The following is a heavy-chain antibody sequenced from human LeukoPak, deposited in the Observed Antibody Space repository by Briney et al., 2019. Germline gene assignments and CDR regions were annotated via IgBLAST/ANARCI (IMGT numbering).Heavy chain of an antibody. Sequence: GESLKISCKGPGYSFASYWIAWVRRMPGKGLEWMGIIYSGDSDTTYSPSFQGQVTISADKSISTAYLQWSSLRASDTAMYYCARLLYGLGSYNPFDYWGQGTLVTVSS. V-gene: IGHV5-51*01. CDR2: IYSGDSDT. CDR1: GYSFASYW. CDR3: ARLLYGLGSYNPFDY. J-gene: IGHJ4*02. D-gene: IGHD3-10*01.